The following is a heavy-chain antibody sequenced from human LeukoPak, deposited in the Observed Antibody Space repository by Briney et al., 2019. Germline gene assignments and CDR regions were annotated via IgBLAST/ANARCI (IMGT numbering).Heavy chain of an antibody. CDR1: GYSFTSYW. Sequence: GESLKISCKGSGYSFTSYWISWVRQMPGKGLEWMGRIDPSDSYTNYSPSFQGHVTISADKSISTAYLQWSSLKASDTAMYYCARLWGPDYYDSSGYYYRDDAFDIWGQGTMVTVSS. D-gene: IGHD3-22*01. CDR3: ARLWGPDYYDSSGYYYRDDAFDI. J-gene: IGHJ3*02. V-gene: IGHV5-10-1*01. CDR2: IDPSDSYT.